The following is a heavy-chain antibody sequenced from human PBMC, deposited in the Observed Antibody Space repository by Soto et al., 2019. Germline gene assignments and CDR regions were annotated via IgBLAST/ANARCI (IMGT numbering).Heavy chain of an antibody. D-gene: IGHD3-16*01. J-gene: IGHJ4*02. CDR2: SIPVFGTA. CDR1: GGTFRNYA. V-gene: IGHV1-69*01. CDR3: ARPLPKQPLGRGAFDH. Sequence: QVQLVQSGAEVKKPGSSVQLSCKTSGGTFRNYAINWVRQAPGQGLEWMGGSIPVFGTANYAQTFQGRFTITADQSTSTASMELSSIRSEDTAVYYCARPLPKQPLGRGAFDHWGQGTLVTVAS.